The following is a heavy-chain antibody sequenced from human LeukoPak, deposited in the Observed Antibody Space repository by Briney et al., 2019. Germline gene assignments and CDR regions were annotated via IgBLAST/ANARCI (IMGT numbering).Heavy chain of an antibody. CDR1: GGSISSSSYY. CDR2: IYYSGST. D-gene: IGHD2-2*01. CDR3: ARDYCTTTRCYPNYFDY. Sequence: SETLSLTCTVSGGSISSSSYYWGWIRQPPGKGLEWIGYIYYSGSTNYNPSLKSRVTISVDTSKNQFSLKLSSVTAADTAVYYCARDYCTTTRCYPNYFDYWGQGTLVTVSS. J-gene: IGHJ4*02. V-gene: IGHV4-61*01.